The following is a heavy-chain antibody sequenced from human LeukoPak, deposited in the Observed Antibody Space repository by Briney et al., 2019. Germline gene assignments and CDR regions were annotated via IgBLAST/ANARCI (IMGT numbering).Heavy chain of an antibody. CDR3: ARERYWFDP. V-gene: IGHV4-61*02. J-gene: IGHJ5*02. Sequence: PSQTLSLTCTVSGGSISSGSYYWSWIRQPAGKGLEWIGRIYTSGNTNYNPSLKSRVTISVDTSKNQFSLKLSSVTAADTAVYYCARERYWFDPWGQGALVTVSS. CDR2: IYTSGNT. CDR1: GGSISSGSYY.